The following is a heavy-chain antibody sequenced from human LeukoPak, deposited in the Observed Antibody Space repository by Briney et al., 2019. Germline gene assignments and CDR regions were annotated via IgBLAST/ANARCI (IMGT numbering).Heavy chain of an antibody. CDR1: GYSFATYW. Sequence: GESLKISCKGSGYSFATYWIGWVRQMPGKGLEWMGIIYPGDSNTRYSPSFQGQVTIPADKSISTAYLQWSSLKASDTAMYYCARHIIGGERSWFDPWGQGTLVTVSS. V-gene: IGHV5-51*01. D-gene: IGHD1-26*01. CDR2: IYPGDSNT. J-gene: IGHJ5*02. CDR3: ARHIIGGERSWFDP.